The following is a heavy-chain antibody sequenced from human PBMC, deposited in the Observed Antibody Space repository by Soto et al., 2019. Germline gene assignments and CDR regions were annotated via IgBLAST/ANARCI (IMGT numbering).Heavy chain of an antibody. J-gene: IGHJ4*02. CDR3: ARVQTGKGSLDY. CDR1: GFTFSNYG. CDR2: IWYDGSNK. Sequence: PGGSLRLSCAASGFTFSNYGMNWVRQAPGKGLEWVAVIWYDGSNKDYADSVKGRFTISRDNSKNTLYVQMNSLRAEDTAVYYCARVQTGKGSLDYWGQGXQVTVYS. V-gene: IGHV3-33*01. D-gene: IGHD1-1*01.